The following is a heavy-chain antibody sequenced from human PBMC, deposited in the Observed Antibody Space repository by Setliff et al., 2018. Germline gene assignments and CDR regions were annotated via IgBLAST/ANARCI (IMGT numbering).Heavy chain of an antibody. CDR3: AKTGGNSDDQ. J-gene: IGHJ5*02. D-gene: IGHD2-8*02. CDR1: GFPFNKYV. Sequence: GGSLRLSCATSGFPFNKYVVHWIRQAPGKGPEWVTSIRSDEVSRFYADSVKGRFIVSRDNSKGKLFLQMNSLRTVDTAIYYCAKTGGNSDDQWGQGTLVTVSS. CDR2: IRSDEVSR. V-gene: IGHV3-30*02.